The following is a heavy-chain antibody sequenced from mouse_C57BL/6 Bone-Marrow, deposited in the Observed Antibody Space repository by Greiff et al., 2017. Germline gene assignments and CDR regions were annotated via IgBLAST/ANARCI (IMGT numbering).Heavy chain of an antibody. CDR3: ARDYYGSSCYWYFDV. CDR1: GYSITSDY. V-gene: IGHV3-8*01. CDR2: ISYSGST. J-gene: IGHJ1*03. D-gene: IGHD1-1*01. Sequence: EVQLQQSGPGLAKPSQTLSLTCSVTGYSITSDYWNWIRKFPGNKLEYMGYISYSGSTYYNPSPKSRISITRDTSKNQYYLQLNSVTTEDTATYYCARDYYGSSCYWYFDVWGTGTTVTVSS.